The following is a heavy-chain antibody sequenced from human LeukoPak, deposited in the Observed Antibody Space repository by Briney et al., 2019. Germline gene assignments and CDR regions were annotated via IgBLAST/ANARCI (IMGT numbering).Heavy chain of an antibody. J-gene: IGHJ4*02. D-gene: IGHD3-10*02. V-gene: IGHV1-18*01. Sequence: ASVKVSCKASGYTFSSYGISWVRQAPGQGLEWMGWISAYNGNTNYAQKLQGRVTMTTHTSTSTAYMELRSLRSDDTAVYYCARDKDYYVSSGYWGQGTLVTVSS. CDR3: ARDKDYYVSSGY. CDR2: ISAYNGNT. CDR1: GYTFSSYG.